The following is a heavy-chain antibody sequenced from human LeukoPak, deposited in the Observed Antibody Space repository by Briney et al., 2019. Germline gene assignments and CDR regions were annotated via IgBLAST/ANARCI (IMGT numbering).Heavy chain of an antibody. CDR3: AREHGYYGSGSYLDY. V-gene: IGHV3-20*04. CDR2: INWNGGST. D-gene: IGHD3-10*01. Sequence: PGGSLRLSCAASGFTFDDYGMSWVRQAPGKGLEWVSGINWNGGSTGYADSVKGRFTISRDNAKNSLYLQMNSLRAEDTAVYYCAREHGYYGSGSYLDYWGQGTLVTVSS. CDR1: GFTFDDYG. J-gene: IGHJ4*02.